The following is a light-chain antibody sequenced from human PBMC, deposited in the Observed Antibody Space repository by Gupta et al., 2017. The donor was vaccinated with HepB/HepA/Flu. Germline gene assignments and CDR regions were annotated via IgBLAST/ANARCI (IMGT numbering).Light chain of an antibody. CDR2: RNN. Sequence: QSVLSQHRSASGTPGQRVTISCSGSTSNIGNNGLNWYQQVPGTAPTLLIYRNNLRPLGVPDRFAFSKSGTSASLAISGLQPEDEADYYCAAWDDSLDACVFGGGTKLIVL. CDR1: TSNIGNNG. V-gene: IGLV1-44*01. CDR3: AAWDDSLDACV. J-gene: IGLJ3*02.